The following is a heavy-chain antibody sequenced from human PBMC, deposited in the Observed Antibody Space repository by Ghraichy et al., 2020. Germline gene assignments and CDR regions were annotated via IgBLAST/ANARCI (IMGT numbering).Heavy chain of an antibody. Sequence: GGSLRLSCAASGFTFSDYYLSWIRQAPGRGLEWISYITSAGTTMYYADSVEGRFAISRDNAKNSLYLDVSSLRAGDTATYYCVRISGGLYGEYPGRYFDYWGQGTLVTVSS. V-gene: IGHV3-11*01. D-gene: IGHD4-17*01. CDR2: ITSAGTTM. J-gene: IGHJ4*02. CDR3: VRISGGLYGEYPGRYFDY. CDR1: GFTFSDYY.